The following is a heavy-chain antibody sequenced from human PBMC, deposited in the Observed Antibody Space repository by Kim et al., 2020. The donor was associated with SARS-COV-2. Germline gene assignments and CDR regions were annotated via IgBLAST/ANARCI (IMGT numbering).Heavy chain of an antibody. D-gene: IGHD3-10*01. V-gene: IGHV4-34*01. J-gene: IGHJ4*02. Sequence: NPTRKSRVTISVDTSKNQVSLKMSYVTAADAAVYYCARSRGVRGVISLDYWGQGTLVTISS. CDR3: ARSRGVRGVISLDY.